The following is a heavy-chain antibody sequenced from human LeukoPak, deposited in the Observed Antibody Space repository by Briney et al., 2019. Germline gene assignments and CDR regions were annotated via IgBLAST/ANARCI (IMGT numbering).Heavy chain of an antibody. D-gene: IGHD6-19*01. CDR1: GGSFSGYY. J-gene: IGHJ4*02. CDR2: INHSGST. Sequence: SETLSLTCAVYGGSFSGYYWSWIRQPPGKGLEWIGEINHSGSTNYNPSLKSRVTISVDTSKNQFSLKLSSVTAADTAVYYCARQGYSSGWYRDYWGQGTLVTVSS. CDR3: ARQGYSSGWYRDY. V-gene: IGHV4-34*01.